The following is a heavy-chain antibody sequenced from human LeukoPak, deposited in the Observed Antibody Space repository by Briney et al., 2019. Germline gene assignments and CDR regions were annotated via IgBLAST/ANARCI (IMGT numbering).Heavy chain of an antibody. CDR3: ARDPHYDYVWGSYLYPSPSIDY. D-gene: IGHD3-16*02. CDR2: VSGSGGST. CDR1: GFTFSSYA. V-gene: IGHV3-23*01. J-gene: IGHJ4*02. Sequence: GGSLRLSCAASGFTFSSYAMSWVRQAPGKGLEWVSAVSGSGGSTYYADSVKGRFTMSRDNSKNTLYLQMNSLRAEDTAVYYCARDPHYDYVWGSYLYPSPSIDYWGQGTLVTVSS.